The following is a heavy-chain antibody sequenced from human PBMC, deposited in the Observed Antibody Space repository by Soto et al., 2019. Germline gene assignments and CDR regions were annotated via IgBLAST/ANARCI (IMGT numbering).Heavy chain of an antibody. CDR3: ARGVVGSWIDGFFHY. J-gene: IGHJ4*02. V-gene: IGHV1-3*01. D-gene: IGHD1-1*01. CDR1: GYTFTSYA. Sequence: ASVKVSCKASGYTFTSYAMHWVRQAPGQRLEWMGWVNPGNDKTAYSQRFQGRVTITRDTSASTAYMELSSLRLEDTAVYYCARGVVGSWIDGFFHYSGQATPVSVSS. CDR2: VNPGNDKT.